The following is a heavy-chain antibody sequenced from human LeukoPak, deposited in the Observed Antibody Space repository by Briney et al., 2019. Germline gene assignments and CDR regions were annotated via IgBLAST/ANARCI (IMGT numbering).Heavy chain of an antibody. CDR3: ARASPTIGAFDI. D-gene: IGHD5-12*01. J-gene: IGHJ3*02. CDR1: GYTFTGYY. CDR2: INPNSGGT. Sequence: ASVKVSCKASGYTFTGYYMHWVRQAPGQGLEWMGWINPNSGGTNYAQKFQGRVTMTRDTSISTAYMELSRLRSDDTAVYYCARASPTIGAFDIWGQGTMVTVSS. V-gene: IGHV1-2*02.